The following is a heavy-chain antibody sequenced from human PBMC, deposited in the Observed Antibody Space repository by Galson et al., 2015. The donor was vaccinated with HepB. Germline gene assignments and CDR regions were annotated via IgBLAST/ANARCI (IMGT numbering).Heavy chain of an antibody. J-gene: IGHJ6*02. D-gene: IGHD4-17*01. CDR2: FIPTTGIE. CDR1: GGIFNNFA. V-gene: IGHV1-69*04. CDR3: ALSSSRGDYYYYYGLDV. Sequence: QSGAEVKRPGSSVKVSCKASGGIFNNFAISWVRQAPGQGLEWMGNFIPTTGIENFAQNFQGRFTLSADKSTGTAYMEVTSLRAEDTAIYYCALSSSRGDYYYYYGLDVWGQGTTVSVSS.